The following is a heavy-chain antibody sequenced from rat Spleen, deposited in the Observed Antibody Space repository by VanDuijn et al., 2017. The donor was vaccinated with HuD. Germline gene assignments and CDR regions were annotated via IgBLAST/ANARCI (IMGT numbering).Heavy chain of an antibody. V-gene: IGHV5-46*01. CDR2: ITTTGGGT. CDR3: TMGSHYHDVPYYYAY. J-gene: IGHJ2*01. CDR1: GFTFDSFP. Sequence: EVQLVESGGGLVQPGRSMILSCAASGFTFDSFPMAWVRQDPTKGLEWVATITTTGGGTYFRDSVKGRFTISRDNAKSTLYLQMNSLRSEDTATYYCTMGSHYHDVPYYYAYWGQGVMVTVSA. D-gene: IGHD1-12*02.